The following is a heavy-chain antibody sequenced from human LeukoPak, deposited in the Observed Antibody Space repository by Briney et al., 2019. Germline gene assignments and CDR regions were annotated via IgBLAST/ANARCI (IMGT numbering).Heavy chain of an antibody. CDR1: GFTLTEMS. Sequence: ASVKVSFKVSGFTLTEMSIHWVRQAPGKGLEWMGGSDPDHDETIYAEKFQDRVTMSEDTSTDTAYMKLSSLRSEDTAVYYCASCMGLRAYRYWGQGTLVTVSS. CDR3: ASCMGLRAYRY. V-gene: IGHV1-24*01. CDR2: SDPDHDET. D-gene: IGHD1-26*01. J-gene: IGHJ4*02.